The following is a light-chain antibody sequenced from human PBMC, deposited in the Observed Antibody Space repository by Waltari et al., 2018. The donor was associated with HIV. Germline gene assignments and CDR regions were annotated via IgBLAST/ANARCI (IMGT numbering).Light chain of an antibody. CDR3: QQYGSSPIT. J-gene: IGKJ5*01. CDR2: SGS. V-gene: IGKV2-28*01. Sequence: DIVMTQSPLSLPVTPGEPASISCRSSQSLLNSNGYNYLDWYLQKPGQSPQLLIYSGSNRASGVPDRFSGSGSGTDFTLTISRLEPEDFAVYYCQQYGSSPITFGQGTRLEIK. CDR1: QSLLNSNGYNY.